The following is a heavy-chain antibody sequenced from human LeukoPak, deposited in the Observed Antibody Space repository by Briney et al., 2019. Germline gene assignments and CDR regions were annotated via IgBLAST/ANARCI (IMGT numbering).Heavy chain of an antibody. J-gene: IGHJ5*02. CDR1: GGSFRGYY. CDR3: ARGVFANGDYVRYYNWFDP. Sequence: SETLSLTCAVYGGSFRGYYWSWIRQPPGTGLEGIGEINHSGSTNYNPPLKSRVTISVDTSKNQFSLKLSSVTAADTAVYYCARGVFANGDYVRYYNWFDPWGQGTRVTVSS. D-gene: IGHD4-17*01. CDR2: INHSGST. V-gene: IGHV4-34*01.